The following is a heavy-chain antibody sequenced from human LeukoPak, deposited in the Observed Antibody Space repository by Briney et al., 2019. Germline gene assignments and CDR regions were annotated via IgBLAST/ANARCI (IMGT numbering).Heavy chain of an antibody. V-gene: IGHV4-59*01. CDR2: IYYSGST. Sequence: SETLSLTCTVSGGSISSYYWSWIRQPPGKGLEWIGYIYYSGSTNYNPSLKSRVTISVDTSKNQFSLKLSSVTAADTAVYYCARGGHYYDSRFDPWGQGTLVTVSS. D-gene: IGHD3-3*01. CDR1: GGSISSYY. CDR3: ARGGHYYDSRFDP. J-gene: IGHJ5*02.